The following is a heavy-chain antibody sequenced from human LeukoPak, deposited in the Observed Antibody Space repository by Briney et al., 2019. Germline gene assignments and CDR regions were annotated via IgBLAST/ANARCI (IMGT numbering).Heavy chain of an antibody. CDR2: IYYSGTT. J-gene: IGHJ4*02. CDR3: ARDSRVPDGYNHYFDY. D-gene: IGHD5-24*01. V-gene: IGHV4-39*07. CDR1: GGSISSSSYY. Sequence: PSETLSLTCTVSGGSISSSSYYWGWIRQPPGKGLEWIGSIYYSGTTNYTPSLKSRVTISVDTSKNQFSLKLNSVTAADTAVYYCARDSRVPDGYNHYFDYWGQGTLVTVSS.